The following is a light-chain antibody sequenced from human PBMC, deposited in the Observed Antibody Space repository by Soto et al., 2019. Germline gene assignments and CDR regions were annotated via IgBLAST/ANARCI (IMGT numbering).Light chain of an antibody. V-gene: IGLV1-51*01. CDR1: SXNIGGNS. CDR3: GSWDSSLSVYV. J-gene: IGLJ1*01. CDR2: DDD. Sequence: QSVLTQPPSVSAAPGQKVTICCSGSSXNIGGNSVSWYQQLPGTAPKLLIYDDDKRPSGIPDRFSGSKSGTPATLGITGFRTGDEADYYCGSWDSSLSVYVFGTGTKVTVL.